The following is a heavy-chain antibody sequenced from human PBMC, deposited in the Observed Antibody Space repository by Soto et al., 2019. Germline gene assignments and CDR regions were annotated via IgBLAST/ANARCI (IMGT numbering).Heavy chain of an antibody. V-gene: IGHV4-39*01. CDR2: IYYSGST. D-gene: IGHD2-2*01. CDR1: GGSISSSSYY. Sequence: QLQLQESGPGLVKPSENLSLTCTVSGGSISSSSYYWGWIRQPPGTGLEWIGSIYYSGSTYYNPSRKSRVTISVDTSKNQSSLKLSSVTAADTAVYYCARRHPVVPAAIPGGFDPWGQGTLVTVSS. J-gene: IGHJ5*02. CDR3: ARRHPVVPAAIPGGFDP.